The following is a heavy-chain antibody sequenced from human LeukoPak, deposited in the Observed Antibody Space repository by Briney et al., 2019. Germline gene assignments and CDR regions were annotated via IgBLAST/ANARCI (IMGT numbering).Heavy chain of an antibody. V-gene: IGHV4-61*02. CDR2: IYTSGST. CDR1: GGSISSGSYY. D-gene: IGHD4-17*01. J-gene: IGHJ5*02. CDR3: ARGRYGTVTTRWFDP. Sequence: PSETLSLSCTVSGGSISSGSYYWSWIRQPAGKGLEWIGRIYTSGSTNYNPSLKSRVTISVDTSKNQFSLKLSSVTAADTAVYYCARGRYGTVTTRWFDPWGQGTLVTVSS.